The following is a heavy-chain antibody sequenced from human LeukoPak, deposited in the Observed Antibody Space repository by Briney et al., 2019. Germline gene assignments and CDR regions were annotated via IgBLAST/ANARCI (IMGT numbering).Heavy chain of an antibody. J-gene: IGHJ4*02. CDR2: FFVSGST. CDR3: ARQFATAAADTRGYFDY. Sequence: SETLSLTCTVSGGSISSSSDHWGWIRQAPGKGLEWIGSFFVSGSTHYNPSLRSRATLFVDTSKNQFSLKLTSMTAADAATYFCARQFATAAADTRGYFDYWGQGTVVAVSS. V-gene: IGHV4-39*01. CDR1: GGSISSSSDH. D-gene: IGHD6-25*01.